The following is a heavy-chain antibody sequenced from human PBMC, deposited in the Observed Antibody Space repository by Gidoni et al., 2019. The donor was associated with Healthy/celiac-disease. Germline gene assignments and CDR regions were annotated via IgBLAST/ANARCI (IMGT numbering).Heavy chain of an antibody. D-gene: IGHD6-19*01. CDR1: GFTFSSYA. CDR2: ISGSGGST. J-gene: IGHJ6*02. CDR3: AKVPGDSSGWVYYYYGMDV. V-gene: IGHV3-23*01. Sequence: EVQLLESGGGLVQPGGSLRLSCAASGFTFSSYALSWVRQAPGKGLEWVSAISGSGGSTYYADSVKGRFTISRDNSKNTLYLQMNSLRAEDTAVYYCAKVPGDSSGWVYYYYGMDVWGQGTTVTVSS.